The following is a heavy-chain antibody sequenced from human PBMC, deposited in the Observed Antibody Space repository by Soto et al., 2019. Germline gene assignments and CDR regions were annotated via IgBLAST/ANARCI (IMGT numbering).Heavy chain of an antibody. CDR3: ARDVKKRAYYDILTGYYKGYYYYYGMDV. J-gene: IGHJ6*02. Sequence: ASVKVSCKASGYTFTGYYMHWVRQAPGQGLEWMGWINPNSGGTNYAQKFQGWVTMTRDTSISTAYMELSRLRSDDTAVYYCARDVKKRAYYDILTGYYKGYYYYYGMDVWGQGTTVTVSS. CDR2: INPNSGGT. CDR1: GYTFTGYY. V-gene: IGHV1-2*04. D-gene: IGHD3-9*01.